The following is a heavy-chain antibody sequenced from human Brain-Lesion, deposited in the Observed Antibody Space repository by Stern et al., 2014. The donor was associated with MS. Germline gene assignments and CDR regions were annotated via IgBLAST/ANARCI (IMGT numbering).Heavy chain of an antibody. Sequence: QVQLVQSGGGVVQPGKSLRLSCAASGFPFRTYGMPWVRQAPGKGLEWVAGIWYDGTNKYYADSVKGRFTISRANSKNTLYLQMNSLTAEDTAVYYCASSPSSGSGWDWGQGTLVTGSS. CDR3: ASSPSSGSGWD. CDR2: IWYDGTNK. D-gene: IGHD6-25*01. V-gene: IGHV3-33*01. CDR1: GFPFRTYG. J-gene: IGHJ1*01.